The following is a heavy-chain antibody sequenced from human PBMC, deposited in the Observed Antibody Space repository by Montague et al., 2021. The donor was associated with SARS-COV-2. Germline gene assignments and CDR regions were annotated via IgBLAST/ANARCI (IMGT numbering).Heavy chain of an antibody. V-gene: IGHV4-59*01. CDR3: ARDQGHNRWIYDY. D-gene: IGHD1-14*01. J-gene: IGHJ4*02. CDR1: GGSISTSY. Sequence: SETLSLTCTVFGGSISTSYWSWIRQSPGKGLEWIGYISYSGSTNYNLSPKSRVTISMDTSENQFALKLTSVTAADTAVYYCARDQGHNRWIYDYWGQGTLVTVSS. CDR2: ISYSGST.